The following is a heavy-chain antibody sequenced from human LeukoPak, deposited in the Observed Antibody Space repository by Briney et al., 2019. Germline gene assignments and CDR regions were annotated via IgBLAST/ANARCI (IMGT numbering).Heavy chain of an antibody. J-gene: IGHJ4*02. CDR3: ALRNYYDSSGYSSVLGY. Sequence: PGGSLRLSCAASGFTFSSYAMSWVRQAPGKGLEWVSAISGSGGSTYYADSVKGRSTISRDNSKNTLYLQMNGLRAEDTAVYHCALRNYYDSSGYSSVLGYWGQGTLVTVSS. CDR2: ISGSGGST. CDR1: GFTFSSYA. V-gene: IGHV3-23*01. D-gene: IGHD3-22*01.